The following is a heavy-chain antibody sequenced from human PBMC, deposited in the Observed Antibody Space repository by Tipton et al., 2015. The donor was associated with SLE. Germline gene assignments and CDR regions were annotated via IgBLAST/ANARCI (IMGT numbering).Heavy chain of an antibody. V-gene: IGHV1-2*02. Sequence: QSGPEVKKPGASVKVSCKASGYTFTGYYIHWVRQAPGQGLEWIGWINPNSDDTNYAQKLQGRVTMTTDTSTSTAYMELRSLRSDDTAVYYCAGVAGYSSGWYHYWGQGTLVTVSS. CDR3: AGVAGYSSGWYHY. CDR2: INPNSDDT. CDR1: GYTFTGYY. D-gene: IGHD6-19*01. J-gene: IGHJ4*02.